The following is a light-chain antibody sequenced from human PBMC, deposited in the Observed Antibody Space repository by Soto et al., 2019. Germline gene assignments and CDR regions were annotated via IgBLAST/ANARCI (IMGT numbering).Light chain of an antibody. CDR1: QSISSY. CDR2: AAS. CDR3: QQSYSTPIA. Sequence: DIQMTQSPSSLSASVGDRVTITCRASQSISSYLNWYQQKPGKAPKLLIYAASSLQSGVPSRFSGSGSGRDVTVTMSSLQPEDFATYYCQQSYSTPIAFGQGTQLEIK. V-gene: IGKV1-39*01. J-gene: IGKJ5*01.